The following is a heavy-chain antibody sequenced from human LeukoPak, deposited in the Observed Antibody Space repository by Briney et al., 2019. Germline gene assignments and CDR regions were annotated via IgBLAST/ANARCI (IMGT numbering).Heavy chain of an antibody. J-gene: IGHJ3*02. V-gene: IGHV3-13*01. D-gene: IGHD1-14*01. Sequence: GGSLRLSCAASGFTFSSYDMHWVRQATGKGLEWVSAIGTAGDTYYPGSVKGRFTISRENAKNSLYLQMNSLRAGDTAVYYCARDGPDDAFDIWGQGTMVTVSS. CDR3: ARDGPDDAFDI. CDR1: GFTFSSYD. CDR2: IGTAGDT.